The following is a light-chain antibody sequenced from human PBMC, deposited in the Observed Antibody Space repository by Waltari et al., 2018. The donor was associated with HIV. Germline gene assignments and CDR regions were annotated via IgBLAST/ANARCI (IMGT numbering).Light chain of an antibody. CDR1: SSAFGGSNY. CDR3: SSYAGSSNVV. Sequence: QSALTQPPSASGSPGQSVTISCPATSSAFGGSNYVSWYQQPPGKAPKLMIYEVSQRPSGVPDRFSGSKSGNTASLTVSGLQAEDEADYYCSSYAGSSNVVFGGGTKLTVL. V-gene: IGLV2-8*01. J-gene: IGLJ2*01. CDR2: EVS.